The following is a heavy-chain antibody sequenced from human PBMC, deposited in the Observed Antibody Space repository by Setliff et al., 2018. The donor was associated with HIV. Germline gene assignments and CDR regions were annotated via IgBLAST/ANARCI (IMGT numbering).Heavy chain of an antibody. CDR1: GGSISSSSYY. Sequence: PSETLSLTCTFSGGSISSSSYYWGWIRQPPGKGLEWIGNVYYSGDANYNPSLKSRVTMSVDTSRNQFSLNLTSVTAADTSVFYCARGGKSGKFDYWGQGSLVTVSS. V-gene: IGHV4-39*07. J-gene: IGHJ4*02. CDR2: VYYSGDA. D-gene: IGHD2-15*01. CDR3: ARGGKSGKFDY.